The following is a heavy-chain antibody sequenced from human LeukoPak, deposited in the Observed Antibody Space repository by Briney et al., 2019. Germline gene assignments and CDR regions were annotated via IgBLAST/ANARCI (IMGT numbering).Heavy chain of an antibody. J-gene: IGHJ6*02. CDR1: GFTFSSYG. V-gene: IGHV3-30*02. CDR3: AKARPRLTQVHYYGMDV. Sequence: PGGSLRLSCAASGFTFSSYGMHWVRQAPGKGLEWVAFIRYDGSNKYYADSVKGRFTISRDNSKNTLYLQMNSLRAEDTAVYYCAKARPRLTQVHYYGMDVWGQGTTVTVSS. D-gene: IGHD2-8*01. CDR2: IRYDGSNK.